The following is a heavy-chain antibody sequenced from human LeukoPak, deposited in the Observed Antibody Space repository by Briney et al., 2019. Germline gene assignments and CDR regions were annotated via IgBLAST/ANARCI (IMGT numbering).Heavy chain of an antibody. CDR3: AKALYDSSGYAYYFDY. CDR1: GFTFSSYA. Sequence: GGSLRLSCAASGFTFSSYAMSWVRQAPGKGLEWVSAISGSGGSTYYADSVKGRITISRDNSKNTLYLQMNSLRAEDTAVYYCAKALYDSSGYAYYFDYWGQGTLVTVSS. CDR2: ISGSGGST. V-gene: IGHV3-23*01. D-gene: IGHD3-22*01. J-gene: IGHJ4*02.